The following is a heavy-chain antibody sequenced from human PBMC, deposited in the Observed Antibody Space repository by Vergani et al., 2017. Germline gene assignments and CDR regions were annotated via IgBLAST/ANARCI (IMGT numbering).Heavy chain of an antibody. CDR2: IYSSDET. CDR1: GSTVSGNN. D-gene: IGHD3-10*01. CDR3: ARGNYYGSGTYVDP. Sequence: ELQLVESGGGLVQPGGSLRLSCAASGSTVSGNNMTWVRQAPGKGLEWVSHIYSSDETYYSDSVKGRVIISRDTSKNTLHLQINNLRVEDTAVYYCARGNYYGSGTYVDPWGQGTLVTVSS. J-gene: IGHJ5*02. V-gene: IGHV3-66*02.